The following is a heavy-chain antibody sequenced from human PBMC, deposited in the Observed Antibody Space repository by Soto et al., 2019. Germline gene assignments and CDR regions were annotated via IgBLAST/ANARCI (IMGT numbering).Heavy chain of an antibody. CDR1: GFTFSSYL. CDR2: IKQDGSEK. V-gene: IGHV3-7*03. Sequence: GGSLRLSWAASGFTFSSYLMSWVRQAPGKGLEWVANIKQDGSEKYYVDSVKGRFTISRDNAKNSLYLQMNSLRAEDTAVYYCARTYIVLMVYAIDYFDYWGQGTLVTVSS. CDR3: ARTYIVLMVYAIDYFDY. J-gene: IGHJ4*02. D-gene: IGHD2-8*01.